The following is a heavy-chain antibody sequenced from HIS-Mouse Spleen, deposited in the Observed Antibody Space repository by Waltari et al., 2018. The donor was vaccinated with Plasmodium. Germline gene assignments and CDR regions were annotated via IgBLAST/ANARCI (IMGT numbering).Heavy chain of an antibody. J-gene: IGHJ4*02. CDR2: ISYDGSNK. D-gene: IGHD3-3*01. V-gene: IGHV3-30*18. CDR3: AKEVLGYYDFWSRPDY. CDR1: GFTFSSYG. Sequence: QVQLVESGGGVVQPGRSLRLSFAASGFTFSSYGMHWVRQAPGKGLEWVAVISYDGSNKYYADSVKGRFTISRDNSKNTLYLQMNSLRAEDTAVYYCAKEVLGYYDFWSRPDYWGQGTLVTVSS.